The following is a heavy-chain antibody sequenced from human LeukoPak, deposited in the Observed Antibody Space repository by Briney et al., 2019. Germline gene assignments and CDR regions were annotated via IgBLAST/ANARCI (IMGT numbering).Heavy chain of an antibody. CDR1: GYTFTSYD. CDR3: ARETRFDP. CDR2: MNPNSGGT. J-gene: IGHJ5*02. Sequence: GASVKVSCKASGYTFTSYDINWVRQATGQGLEWMGWMNPNSGGTNYAQKFQGRVTMTRDTSISTAYMELSRLRSDDTAVYYCARETRFDPWGQGTLVTVSS. V-gene: IGHV1-2*02.